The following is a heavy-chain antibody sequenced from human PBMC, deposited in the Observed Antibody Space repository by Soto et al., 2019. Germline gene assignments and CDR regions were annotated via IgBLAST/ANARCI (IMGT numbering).Heavy chain of an antibody. CDR3: GRGRSGQIVVFY. J-gene: IGHJ4*02. CDR1: GYTFTDYY. Sequence: ASVKVSCKASGYTFTDYYTHWLRQAPGQGLEWMGWINPHSGDTRYAQKFQGRVTMTRDTSITTVYMELKNLSPDDTAVYYCGRGRSGQIVVFYWGQGTPVTV. V-gene: IGHV1-2*02. D-gene: IGHD1-26*01. CDR2: INPHSGDT.